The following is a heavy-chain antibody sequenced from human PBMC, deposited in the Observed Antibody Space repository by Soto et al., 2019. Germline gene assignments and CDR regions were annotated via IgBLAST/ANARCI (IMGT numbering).Heavy chain of an antibody. CDR1: GFTVSSNY. D-gene: IGHD6-19*01. CDR2: IYSGGRT. Sequence: EVRLVESGGGLVQPWGSLRLSCAASGFTVSSNYMSLVRQAPGKGLEWGSVIYSGGRTYYADSVRGRFTISRHNSKNTLYLQMNSLRTEDTAVCYCASQISSGWTTFDYWGQGTLVTVSS. V-gene: IGHV3-53*04. J-gene: IGHJ4*02. CDR3: ASQISSGWTTFDY.